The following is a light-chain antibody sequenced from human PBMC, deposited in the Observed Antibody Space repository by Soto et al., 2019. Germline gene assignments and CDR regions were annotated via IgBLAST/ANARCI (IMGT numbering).Light chain of an antibody. CDR2: EVT. Sequence: QSVLTQPHSASGSPGQSVTISCTGTSSDVGSYNYVSWYQQHPGKAPKLMIYEVTKRPSGVPDRFSGSKSDNTASLTVSGLQAEDEADYYCSSSAGRQNLVLFGGGTQLTVL. V-gene: IGLV2-8*01. CDR3: SSSAGRQNLVL. J-gene: IGLJ2*01. CDR1: SSDVGSYNY.